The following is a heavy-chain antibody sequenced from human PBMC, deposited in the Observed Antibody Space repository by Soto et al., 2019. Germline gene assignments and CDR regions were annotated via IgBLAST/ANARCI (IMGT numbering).Heavy chain of an antibody. CDR1: GYTFTSYG. CDR2: ISAYNGNT. CDR3: ARGSSYDILTGYPTPGAFDI. D-gene: IGHD3-9*01. V-gene: IGHV1-18*01. J-gene: IGHJ3*02. Sequence: GASVKVSCKASGYTFTSYGISWVRQAPGQGLEWMGWISAYNGNTNYAQKLQGRVTMTTDTSTSTAYMELRSLRSDDTAVYYCARGSSYDILTGYPTPGAFDIWGQGTMVTVSS.